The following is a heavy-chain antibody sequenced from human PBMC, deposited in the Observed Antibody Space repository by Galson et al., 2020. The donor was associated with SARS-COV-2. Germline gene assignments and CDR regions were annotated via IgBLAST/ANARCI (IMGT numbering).Heavy chain of an antibody. Sequence: SLTCAVSGGSFSDYYWSWIRQAPGKGLEWIGYIYYSGSTNYNPSLKSRVTISVDTSKNQFSLKLSSVTAADTAVYYCARAVPAVAGTEYFDDWGQGTLVTVSS. D-gene: IGHD6-19*01. J-gene: IGHJ4*02. V-gene: IGHV4-59*01. CDR2: IYYSGST. CDR3: ARAVPAVAGTEYFDD. CDR1: GGSFSDYY.